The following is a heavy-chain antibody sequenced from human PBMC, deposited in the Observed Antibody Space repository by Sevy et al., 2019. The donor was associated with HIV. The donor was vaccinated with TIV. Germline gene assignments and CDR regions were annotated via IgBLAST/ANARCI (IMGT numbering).Heavy chain of an antibody. J-gene: IGHJ6*02. CDR1: GFTFSSYS. V-gene: IGHV3-21*01. CDR2: ISSSSSYI. D-gene: IGHD2-2*01. CDR3: ARDNAQLLWDTHCGMDV. Sequence: GGSLRLSCAASGFTFSSYSMNWVRQAPGKGLEWVSSISSSSSYIYYADSVKGRFTISRDNAKNSLYLQMNSLRAEDTAAYYCARDNAQLLWDTHCGMDVWGQGTTVTVSS.